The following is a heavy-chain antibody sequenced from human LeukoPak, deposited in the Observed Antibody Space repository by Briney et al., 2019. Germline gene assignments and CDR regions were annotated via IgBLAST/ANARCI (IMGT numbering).Heavy chain of an antibody. D-gene: IGHD6-6*01. V-gene: IGHV6-1*01. CDR2: TYYRSKWYN. J-gene: IGHJ4*02. Sequence: SPTLSLTFAISGDSVSSNSAAWNWLRQSPARGLEWLGRTYYRSKWYNDYAVSVKSRITINPDTSKNQFSLQLNSVTPEDTAVYYCARGAAHNFDYWGQGTLVSVSS. CDR3: ARGAAHNFDY. CDR1: GDSVSSNSAA.